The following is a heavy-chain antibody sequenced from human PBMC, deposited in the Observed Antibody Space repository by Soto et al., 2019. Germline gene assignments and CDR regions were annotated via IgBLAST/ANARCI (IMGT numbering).Heavy chain of an antibody. Sequence: GGSLRLSCAASGFTVSSNYMSWVRQAPGKGLEWVSAISGSGGSTYYADSVKGRFTISRDNSKNTLYLQMNSLRAEDTAVYYCAKDPYYAPPYDAFDIWGQGTMVTVSS. V-gene: IGHV3-23*01. CDR2: ISGSGGST. CDR1: GFTVSSNY. CDR3: AKDPYYAPPYDAFDI. J-gene: IGHJ3*02. D-gene: IGHD2-2*01.